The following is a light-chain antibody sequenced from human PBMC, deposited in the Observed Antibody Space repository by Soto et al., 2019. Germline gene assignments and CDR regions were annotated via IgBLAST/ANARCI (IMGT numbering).Light chain of an antibody. J-gene: IGLJ2*01. CDR2: CDD. V-gene: IGLV1-36*01. CDR3: AAWDDSLNVVL. Sequence: QSVLTQPPSVSGAPRQRVSISCSGATSNIGNNAVNWYQQLPGKAPKLLIYCDDLMPSGVSDRFSGSKSGTSASLAISGLQSEDEADYYCAAWDDSLNVVLFGGGGKVTV. CDR1: TSNIGNNA.